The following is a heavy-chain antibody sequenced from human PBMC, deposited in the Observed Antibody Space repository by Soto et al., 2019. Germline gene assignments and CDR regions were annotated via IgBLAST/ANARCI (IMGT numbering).Heavy chain of an antibody. CDR2: ISAYNGNT. CDR3: AREYYDFLSCYYTKDLLPYYYYYMDV. Sequence: ASVKVSCKASGYTFTSYGIRWVRQAQGQGLERMGWISAYNGNTNYAQKLQGRVTMTTDTSTSTDYMELRSLRSDDTAVYYCAREYYDFLSCYYTKDLLPYYYYYMDVLGKGTTVTVSS. D-gene: IGHD3-3*01. V-gene: IGHV1-18*01. CDR1: GYTFTSYG. J-gene: IGHJ6*03.